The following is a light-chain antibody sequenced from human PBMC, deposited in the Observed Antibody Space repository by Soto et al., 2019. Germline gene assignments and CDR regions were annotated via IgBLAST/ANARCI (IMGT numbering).Light chain of an antibody. V-gene: IGLV7-46*01. CDR3: WFFYSGARPYVT. Sequence: QAVVTQEPSLTVSPGETVTLTCGSSTGAVTSGHYPYWLQQKPGQAPKTLIYDTSYKHSWTPARFSGSLLGGKAALTLSGAQPEDEADYYSWFFYSGARPYVTFGGGTKLTVL. CDR2: DTS. J-gene: IGLJ2*01. CDR1: TGAVTSGHY.